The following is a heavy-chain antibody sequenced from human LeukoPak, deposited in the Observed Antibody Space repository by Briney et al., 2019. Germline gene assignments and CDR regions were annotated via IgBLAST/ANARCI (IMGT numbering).Heavy chain of an antibody. CDR2: ISSSGSYI. Sequence: GGSLRLSCAASGFTFSSYSMNWVRQAPGKGLERVSSISSSGSYIYYADSVKGRFTISRDNAKNSLYLQMNSLRVEDTAVYYCASVYDSSGYSIDYWGQGTLVTVSS. D-gene: IGHD3-22*01. CDR3: ASVYDSSGYSIDY. CDR1: GFTFSSYS. J-gene: IGHJ4*02. V-gene: IGHV3-21*01.